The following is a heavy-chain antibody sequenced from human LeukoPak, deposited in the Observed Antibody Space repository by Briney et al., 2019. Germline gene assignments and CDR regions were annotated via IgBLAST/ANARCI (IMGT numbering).Heavy chain of an antibody. D-gene: IGHD3-3*01. CDR2: INHSGST. Sequence: SETLSLTCAVYGGSFSGYYWSWIRQPPGKGLEWIGEINHSGSTNYNPSLKSRVTISADTSKNQFSLKLSSVTAADTAVYYCARESHAVLRFLEWLGGYYFDYWGQGTLVTVSS. V-gene: IGHV4-34*01. CDR3: ARESHAVLRFLEWLGGYYFDY. CDR1: GGSFSGYY. J-gene: IGHJ4*02.